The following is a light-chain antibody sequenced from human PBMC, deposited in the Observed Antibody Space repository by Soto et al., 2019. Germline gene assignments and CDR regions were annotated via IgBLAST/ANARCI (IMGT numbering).Light chain of an antibody. CDR1: VSVNRW. Sequence: DIRMTQSPSTLSASIGDRVTITCRASVSVNRWLAWYQQKPGKTPKLLIYQASTLESGVPSRFSGGGSGTEFTLTISSLQPDDFATYYCQQYNANSQAFGQGTRMDI. CDR2: QAS. J-gene: IGKJ1*01. CDR3: QQYNANSQA. V-gene: IGKV1-5*03.